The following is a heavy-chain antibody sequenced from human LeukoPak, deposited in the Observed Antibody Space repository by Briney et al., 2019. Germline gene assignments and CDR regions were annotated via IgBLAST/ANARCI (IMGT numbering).Heavy chain of an antibody. Sequence: PGGPLRLSCVVSGFTFRSYAMTWVRQAPGKGLEWVSAIGGSGANTYYADSVKGRFTISRDNSKNTLYLQMDSLRADDTAVYYCAKNGGDSYGTGHLDCWGQGTLVTVSS. J-gene: IGHJ4*02. CDR2: IGGSGANT. CDR3: AKNGGDSYGTGHLDC. V-gene: IGHV3-23*01. D-gene: IGHD3-10*01. CDR1: GFTFRSYA.